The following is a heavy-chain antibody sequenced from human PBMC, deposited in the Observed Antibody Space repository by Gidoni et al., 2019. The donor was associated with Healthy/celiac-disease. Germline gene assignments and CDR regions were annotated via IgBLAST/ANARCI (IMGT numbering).Heavy chain of an antibody. D-gene: IGHD1-26*01. CDR1: TFSSYA. CDR3: EKRGGGGSYWEAFDI. J-gene: IGHJ3*02. V-gene: IGHV3-23*01. Sequence: TFSSYAMGWVRQAPGKGLEWVSAISGSGGSTYYADSVKGRFTISRDNSKNTLYLQMNSLRAEDTAVYYCEKRGGGGSYWEAFDIWGQGTMVTVSS. CDR2: ISGSGGST.